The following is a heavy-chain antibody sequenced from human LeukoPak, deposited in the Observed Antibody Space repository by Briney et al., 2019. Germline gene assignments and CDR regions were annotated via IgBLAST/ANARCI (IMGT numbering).Heavy chain of an antibody. Sequence: GGSLRLSCAASGFTFSSYGMNWIRQTPGKGLEWVSYITTSGSTIYYIDSVKGRFTISRDNAKNSLYLQMNSLRAEDTAVYYCARSNSYGYVRTMDVWGQGTTVTVSS. CDR1: GFTFSSYG. CDR2: ITTSGSTI. D-gene: IGHD5-18*01. CDR3: ARSNSYGYVRTMDV. V-gene: IGHV3-48*04. J-gene: IGHJ6*02.